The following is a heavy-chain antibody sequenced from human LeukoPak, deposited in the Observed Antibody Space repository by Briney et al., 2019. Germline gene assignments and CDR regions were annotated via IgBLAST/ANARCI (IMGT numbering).Heavy chain of an antibody. J-gene: IGHJ4*02. V-gene: IGHV1-2*02. CDR2: IKPNSADT. CDR3: VREGINKAFDS. Sequence: GASVKVSCTAPGYTFSGSFMHWVRQAPGQGLEWMGWIKPNSADTRYAQKFQGRFTITRDTSINTAYMELSWLTSDDTAVYYCVREGINKAFDSWDQGTLVIVSS. CDR1: GYTFSGSF. D-gene: IGHD3-10*01.